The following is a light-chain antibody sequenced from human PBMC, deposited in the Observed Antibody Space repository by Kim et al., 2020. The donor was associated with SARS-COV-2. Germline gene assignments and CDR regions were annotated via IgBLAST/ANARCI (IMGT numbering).Light chain of an antibody. CDR2: GAS. V-gene: IGKV3-20*01. J-gene: IGKJ1*01. Sequence: SPGERATLSCRASQSVSSNYLAWYQQKPGQAPRLLIYGASYRATGIPDRFSGSGSGTDFTLTISRLEPEDFAVYYCQQYGSSPRTFGQGTKVDIK. CDR3: QQYGSSPRT. CDR1: QSVSSNY.